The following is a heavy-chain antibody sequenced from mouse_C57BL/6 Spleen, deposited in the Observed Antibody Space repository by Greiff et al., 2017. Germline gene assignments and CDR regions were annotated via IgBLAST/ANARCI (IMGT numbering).Heavy chain of an antibody. J-gene: IGHJ1*03. V-gene: IGHV1-61*01. Sequence: QVQLQQPGAELVRPGSSVKLSCKASGYTFTSYWMDWVKQRPGQGLEWIGNIYPSDSETHYNQKFKDKATLTVDKSSSTAYMQLSSLTSEDSAVYYCARGEYYGSRDFDVWGTGTTVTVSS. D-gene: IGHD1-1*01. CDR2: IYPSDSET. CDR1: GYTFTSYW. CDR3: ARGEYYGSRDFDV.